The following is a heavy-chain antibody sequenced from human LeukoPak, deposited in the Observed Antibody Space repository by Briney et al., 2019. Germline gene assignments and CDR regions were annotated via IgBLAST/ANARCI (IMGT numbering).Heavy chain of an antibody. D-gene: IGHD1-20*01. J-gene: IGHJ4*02. Sequence: ASVKVSCKASGYTFTSYYMHWVRQAPGQGLEWMGIINPSGGSTSYAQKFQGRVTMTRDTSTSTVYMELSRLRSDDTAMYYCARALYNWNPLVFDYWGQGTLVTVSS. CDR3: ARALYNWNPLVFDY. CDR1: GYTFTSYY. V-gene: IGHV1-46*01. CDR2: INPSGGST.